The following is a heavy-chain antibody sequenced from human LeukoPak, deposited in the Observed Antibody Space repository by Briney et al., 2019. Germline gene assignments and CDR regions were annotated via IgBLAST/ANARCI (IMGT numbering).Heavy chain of an antibody. CDR1: GGSISSYY. Sequence: SETLSLTCTVSGGSISSYYWSWIRQPAGKGLEWIGRIYTSGSTNYNPSLKSRVTMSVDTSKNQFSLKLSSVTAADTAVYYCARGPGDYVWGGYDSYYYGMDVWGQGTTVTVSS. CDR3: ARGPGDYVWGGYDSYYYGMDV. V-gene: IGHV4-4*07. CDR2: IYTSGST. D-gene: IGHD3-16*01. J-gene: IGHJ6*02.